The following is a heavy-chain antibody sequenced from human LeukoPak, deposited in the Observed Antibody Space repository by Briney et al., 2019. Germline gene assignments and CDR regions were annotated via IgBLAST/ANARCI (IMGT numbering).Heavy chain of an antibody. Sequence: SETLSLTCAVYGGSFSGYYWSWIRQPPGKGLEWIGEINHSGSTNYNPSLKSRVTISVDTSKNQFSLKLSSVTAADTAVYYCARDRWLQLQPVDYWGQGTLVTVSS. CDR1: GGSFSGYY. CDR3: ARDRWLQLQPVDY. D-gene: IGHD5-24*01. J-gene: IGHJ4*02. CDR2: INHSGST. V-gene: IGHV4-34*01.